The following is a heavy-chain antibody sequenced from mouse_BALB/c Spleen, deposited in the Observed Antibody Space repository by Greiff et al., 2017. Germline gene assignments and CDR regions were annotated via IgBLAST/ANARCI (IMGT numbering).Heavy chain of an antibody. CDR2: IWAGGST. D-gene: IGHD2-1*01. CDR1: GFSLTSYG. Sequence: VKLVESGPGLVAPSQSLSITCTVSGFSLTSYGVHWVRQPPGKGLEWLGVIWAGGSTNYNSALMSRLSISKDNSKSQVFLKMNSLQTDDTAMYYCAMGLYYGNSWFAYWGQGTLVTVSA. J-gene: IGHJ3*01. V-gene: IGHV2-9*02. CDR3: AMGLYYGNSWFAY.